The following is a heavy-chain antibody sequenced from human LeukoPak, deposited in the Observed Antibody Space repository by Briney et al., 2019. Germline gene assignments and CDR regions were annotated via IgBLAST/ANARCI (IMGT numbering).Heavy chain of an antibody. CDR3: ARDSTRSAAKGFGAYYYCGMDV. J-gene: IGHJ6*04. D-gene: IGHD2-2*01. CDR1: GFTFSSYW. CDR2: IKQDGSEK. Sequence: PGGSLRLSCAASGFTFSSYWMSWVRQAPGKGLEWVANIKQDGSEKYYVDSVKGRFTISRDNAKNSLYLQMNSLRAEDTAVYYCARDSTRSAAKGFGAYYYCGMDVWGKGTTVTVSS. V-gene: IGHV3-7*03.